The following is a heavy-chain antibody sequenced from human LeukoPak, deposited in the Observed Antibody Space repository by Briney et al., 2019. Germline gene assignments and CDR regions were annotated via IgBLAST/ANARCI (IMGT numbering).Heavy chain of an antibody. CDR2: INHSGST. CDR3: ARGRDSSGYEYYFDY. V-gene: IGHV4-34*01. J-gene: IGHJ4*02. D-gene: IGHD3-22*01. CDR1: GGSFSGYY. Sequence: SETLSLTCAVYGGSFSGYYWSWIRQPPGKGLEWIGEINHSGSTNYNPSLKSRVTISVDTSKNQFSLKLSSVTAADTAIYYCARGRDSSGYEYYFDYWGQGTLVTVSS.